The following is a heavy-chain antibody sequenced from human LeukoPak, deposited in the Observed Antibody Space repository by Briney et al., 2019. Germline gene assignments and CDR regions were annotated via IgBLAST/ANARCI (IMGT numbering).Heavy chain of an antibody. CDR3: ARAPYCSGGSCYYLRY. J-gene: IGHJ4*02. D-gene: IGHD2-15*01. Sequence: ASVKVSCKASGYTFTSYGISWVRQAPGQGLEWMGGINTNTGNPTYAQGFTGRFVFSLDTSVSTAYLQISSLKAEDTAVYYCARAPYCSGGSCYYLRYWGQGTLVTVSS. CDR1: GYTFTSYG. CDR2: INTNTGNP. V-gene: IGHV7-4-1*02.